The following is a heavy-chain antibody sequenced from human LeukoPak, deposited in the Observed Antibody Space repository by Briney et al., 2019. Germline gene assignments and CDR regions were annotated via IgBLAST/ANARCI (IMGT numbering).Heavy chain of an antibody. J-gene: IGHJ6*02. CDR1: GGTFRSYA. V-gene: IGHV1-69*13. CDR3: ARNIAVVVAGGYYYYGMDV. Sequence: GASVKVSCKASGGTFRSYAISWVRQAPGQGLGWMGGIIPMFGTPNYAQKFQGRGTITADESTSTAYMELSSLRSEDTAVYYCARNIAVVVAGGYYYYGMDVWGQGTTVTVSS. CDR2: IIPMFGTP. D-gene: IGHD2-15*01.